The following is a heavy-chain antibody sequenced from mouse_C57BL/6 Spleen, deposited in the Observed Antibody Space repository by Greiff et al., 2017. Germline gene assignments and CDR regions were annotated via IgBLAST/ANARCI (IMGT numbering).Heavy chain of an antibody. D-gene: IGHD2-4*01. J-gene: IGHJ4*01. Sequence: EVQLQQSGPELVKPGASVKISCKASGYTFTDYYMNWVKQSPGKSLEWIGDINPNNGGTSYNQKFKGKATLTVDKSSSTAYMELRSLTSEDSAVYYCARGLRRAMDYWGQGTSVTVSS. CDR1: GYTFTDYY. CDR2: INPNNGGT. CDR3: ARGLRRAMDY. V-gene: IGHV1-26*01.